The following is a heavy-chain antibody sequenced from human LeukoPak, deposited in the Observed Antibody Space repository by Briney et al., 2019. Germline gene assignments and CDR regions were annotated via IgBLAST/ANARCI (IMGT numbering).Heavy chain of an antibody. J-gene: IGHJ5*02. V-gene: IGHV1-69*05. CDR1: GGTFSSYA. CDR3: ARVAGYSSSWSYNWFDP. CDR2: IIPIFGTA. Sequence: SVKVSCKASGGTFSSYAISWVRQAPGQGLEWMGGIIPIFGTANYAQKLQGRVTMTTDTSTSTAYMELSSLRSEDTAVYYCARVAGYSSSWSYNWFDPWGQGTLVTVSS. D-gene: IGHD6-13*01.